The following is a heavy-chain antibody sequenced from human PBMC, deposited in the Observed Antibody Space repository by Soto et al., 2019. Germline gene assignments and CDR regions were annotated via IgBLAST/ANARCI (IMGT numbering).Heavy chain of an antibody. J-gene: IGHJ6*02. CDR3: ARDEDMITFGGVISRRYYYGMDV. V-gene: IGHV4-4*07. CDR1: GGSISSYY. Sequence: SETLSLTCTVSGGSISSYYWSWIRQPAGKGLEWIGRIHTSGSTNYNPSLKSRVTMSVDTSKNQFSLKLSSVTAADTAVYYCARDEDMITFGGVISRRYYYGMDVWGQGTTVTASS. D-gene: IGHD3-16*02. CDR2: IHTSGST.